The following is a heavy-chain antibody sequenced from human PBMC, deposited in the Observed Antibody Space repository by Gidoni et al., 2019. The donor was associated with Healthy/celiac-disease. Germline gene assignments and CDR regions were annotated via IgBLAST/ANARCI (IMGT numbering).Heavy chain of an antibody. CDR3: ANLPFYYYYYGMDV. CDR1: GFTFSSYA. CDR2: ISGSGDST. Sequence: EVQLLESGGGLVQPGGSLRLSCAASGFTFSSYAMSWVRQAPGKGLQWVAAISGSGDSTYYADSVKGRFTVSRDSSKNTLFLQMNSLRAEDTAVYYFANLPFYYYYYGMDVWGQGTTVTVSS. V-gene: IGHV3-23*01. J-gene: IGHJ6*02.